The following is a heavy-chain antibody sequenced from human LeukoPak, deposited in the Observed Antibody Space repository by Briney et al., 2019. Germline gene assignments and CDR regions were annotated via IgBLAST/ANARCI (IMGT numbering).Heavy chain of an antibody. V-gene: IGHV4-38-2*02. J-gene: IGHJ4*02. CDR1: GYSISSGYY. CDR3: ARVAGYSYGHFDY. Sequence: SETLSLTCTVSGYSISSGYYWGWIRQPPGKGLEWIGSIYHSGSTYYNPSLKSRVTISVDTSKNQFSLKPSSVTAADTAVYYCARVAGYSYGHFDYWGQGTLVTVSS. CDR2: IYHSGST. D-gene: IGHD5-18*01.